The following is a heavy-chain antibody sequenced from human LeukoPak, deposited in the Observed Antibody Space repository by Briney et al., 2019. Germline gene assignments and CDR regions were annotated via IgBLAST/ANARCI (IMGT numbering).Heavy chain of an antibody. J-gene: IGHJ5*02. CDR2: ITSSSSYI. Sequence: PGGSLRLSCTASGFTFSTYSMNWVRQAPGKGLEWVSSITSSSSYIFYVDSVKGRFTISRDNAKNSLHLQMDSLRAEDSAVYYCAATATSSSSQITWSDGWGEGTLVTVSS. CDR3: AATATSSSSQITWSDG. CDR1: GFTFSTYS. V-gene: IGHV3-21*01. D-gene: IGHD6-6*01.